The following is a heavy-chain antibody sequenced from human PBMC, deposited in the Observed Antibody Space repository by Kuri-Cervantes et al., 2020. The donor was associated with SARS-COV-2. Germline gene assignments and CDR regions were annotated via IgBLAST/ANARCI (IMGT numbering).Heavy chain of an antibody. V-gene: IGHV1-18*04. Sequence: ASVKVSCKGSGYTFTSYGISWVRQAPGQGLEWMGWISAYNSNTNYAQKLQGRVTMTTDTSTSTAYMELRSLRSDDTAVYYCARVTGAISSSWYGGWFDPWGQGTLVTVSS. CDR3: ARVTGAISSSWYGGWFDP. CDR1: GYTFTSYG. J-gene: IGHJ5*02. CDR2: ISAYNSNT. D-gene: IGHD6-13*01.